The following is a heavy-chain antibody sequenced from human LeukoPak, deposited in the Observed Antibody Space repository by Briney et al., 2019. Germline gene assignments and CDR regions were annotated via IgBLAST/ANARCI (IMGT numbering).Heavy chain of an antibody. CDR1: GFTFSSYS. Sequence: GSLRLSCAASGFTFSSYSMNWVRQAPGKGLEWVSSISSSSSYIYYADSVKGRFTISRDNAKNSLYLQMNSLRAEDTAVYYCARVVLYYDFWSAYFHDWGQGTPVTVSS. CDR2: ISSSSSYI. V-gene: IGHV3-21*01. J-gene: IGHJ4*02. D-gene: IGHD3-3*01. CDR3: ARVVLYYDFWSAYFHD.